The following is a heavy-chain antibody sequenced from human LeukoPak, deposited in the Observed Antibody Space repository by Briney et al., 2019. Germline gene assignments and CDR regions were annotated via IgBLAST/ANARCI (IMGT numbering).Heavy chain of an antibody. J-gene: IGHJ3*02. V-gene: IGHV4-39*01. Sequence: PSETLSLTCTVSGGSISSSSYYWGWIRQPPGKGLEWIGSIYYSGSTYYNPSLKSRVTISVDTSKNQFSLKLSSVTAADTAVYYCARRVLELTPHAFDIWGQGTMVTVS. CDR2: IYYSGST. D-gene: IGHD1-7*01. CDR3: ARRVLELTPHAFDI. CDR1: GGSISSSSYY.